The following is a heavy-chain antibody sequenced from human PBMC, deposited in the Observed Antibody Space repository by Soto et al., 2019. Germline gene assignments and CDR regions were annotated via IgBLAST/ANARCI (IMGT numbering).Heavy chain of an antibody. CDR2: ISAYNGNT. J-gene: IGHJ4*02. Sequence: ASVKVSCKASGDTFTTYDINWVRQATGHGLEWMGWISAYNGNTNYAQKLQGRVTMTTDTSTSTAYMELRSLRSDDTAVYYCARDKFGYSSGQSGNWGQGTLVTVSS. D-gene: IGHD6-19*01. CDR3: ARDKFGYSSGQSGN. V-gene: IGHV1-18*01. CDR1: GDTFTTYD.